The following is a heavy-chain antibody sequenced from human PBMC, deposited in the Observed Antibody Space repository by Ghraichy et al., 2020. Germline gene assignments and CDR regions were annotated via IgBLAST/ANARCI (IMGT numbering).Heavy chain of an antibody. J-gene: IGHJ5*02. CDR1: GGSISSSSYY. CDR2: IYYSGST. Sequence: SETLSLTCTVSGGSISSSSYYWGWIRQPPGKGLEWIGSIYYSGSTYYNPSLKSRVTISVDTSKNQFSLKLSSVTAADTAVYYCARHSNYGKPNWFDPWGQGTLVTVSS. CDR3: ARHSNYGKPNWFDP. V-gene: IGHV4-39*01. D-gene: IGHD4-17*01.